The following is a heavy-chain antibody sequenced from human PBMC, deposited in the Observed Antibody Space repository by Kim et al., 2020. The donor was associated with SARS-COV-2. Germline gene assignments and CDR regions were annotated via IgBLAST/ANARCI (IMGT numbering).Heavy chain of an antibody. V-gene: IGHV3-74*01. J-gene: IGHJ6*02. Sequence: GGSLRLSCAASGFTFSSYWMHWVRQAPGKGLVWVSRINSDGSSTSYADSVKGRFTISRDNAKNTLYLQMNSLRAEDTAVYYCARPLVGATSDYYYYGMDVWGQGTTVTVSS. D-gene: IGHD1-26*01. CDR3: ARPLVGATSDYYYYGMDV. CDR1: GFTFSSYW. CDR2: INSDGSST.